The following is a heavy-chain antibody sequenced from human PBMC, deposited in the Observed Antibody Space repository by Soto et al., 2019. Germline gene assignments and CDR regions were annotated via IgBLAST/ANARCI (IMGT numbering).Heavy chain of an antibody. CDR1: GCTFSSYA. CDR3: ARGTDSSGYYYVCDY. D-gene: IGHD3-22*01. J-gene: IGHJ4*02. V-gene: IGHV1-69*13. Sequence: SVKVSCKASGCTFSSYAISWVRQAPGQGLEWMGGIIPIFGTSNYAQKFQGRVTITPDDSTTTAYMELSSLRSEDTAVYYGARGTDSSGYYYVCDYWGQGTLVTVSS. CDR2: IIPIFGTS.